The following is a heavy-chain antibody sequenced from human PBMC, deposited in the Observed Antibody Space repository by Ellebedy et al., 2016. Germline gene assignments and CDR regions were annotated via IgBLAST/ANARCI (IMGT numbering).Heavy chain of an antibody. D-gene: IGHD3-10*01. CDR2: IYPGDSDT. Sequence: GGSLRLSCKGSGYSFTSYWIGWVRQMPGKGLEWMGIIYPGDSDTRYSPSFQGQVTISADKSISTAYLQWSSLKASDTAMYYCARPSLLLSGSNDDYWGQGTLVTVSS. J-gene: IGHJ4*02. V-gene: IGHV5-51*01. CDR1: GYSFTSYW. CDR3: ARPSLLLSGSNDDY.